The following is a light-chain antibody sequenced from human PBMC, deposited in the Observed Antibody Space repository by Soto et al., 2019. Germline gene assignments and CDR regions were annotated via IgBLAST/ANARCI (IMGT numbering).Light chain of an antibody. CDR2: AAS. CDR3: QQSYSTPLT. Sequence: DIQMTQSPSSLSASVGDRVSITCRASQSISSYLNWYQQKPGKAPKLLIYAASSLQSGVPSRVSGSGSGTDFTLTISSLQPEDFASYYCQQSYSTPLTFGGGTEVEIK. V-gene: IGKV1-39*01. CDR1: QSISSY. J-gene: IGKJ4*01.